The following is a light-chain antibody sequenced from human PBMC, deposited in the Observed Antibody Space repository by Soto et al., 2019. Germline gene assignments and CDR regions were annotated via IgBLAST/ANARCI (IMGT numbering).Light chain of an antibody. CDR1: HTISSSY. Sequence: EIVLTQSPATLSLSPGERATLSCRAGHTISSSYLAWYQQKPGQAPRLLMYGISRRATGIPDRFSGSGSGTDFTLTITRLEPEDFAVYYCQQYVTSSPRTFGQGTKVDIK. CDR3: QQYVTSSPRT. J-gene: IGKJ1*01. CDR2: GIS. V-gene: IGKV3-20*01.